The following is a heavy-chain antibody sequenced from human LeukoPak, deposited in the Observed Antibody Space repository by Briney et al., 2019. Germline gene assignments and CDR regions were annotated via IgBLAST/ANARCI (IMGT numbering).Heavy chain of an antibody. CDR3: ARSLAAAEFDI. Sequence: SETLSLTCTGSGDSISNYYWTWLRQPAGKGLEWFGRIYTSGTTNYSPSLKSRDTMSVDTSKNQFSLKLSSVTAADTAVYYCARSLAAAEFDIWGQGTMVTVSS. V-gene: IGHV4-4*07. J-gene: IGHJ3*02. CDR2: IYTSGTT. D-gene: IGHD6-13*01. CDR1: GDSISNYY.